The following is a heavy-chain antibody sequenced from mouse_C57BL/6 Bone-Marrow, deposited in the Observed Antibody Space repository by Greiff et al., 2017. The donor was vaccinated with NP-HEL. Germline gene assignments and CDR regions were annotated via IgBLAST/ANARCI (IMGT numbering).Heavy chain of an antibody. CDR2: ISSGSSTI. J-gene: IGHJ2*01. CDR1: GFTFSDYG. Sequence: EVQLVESGGGLVKPGGSLKLSCAASGFTFSDYGMHWVRQASEKGLAWVAYISSGSSTIYYADPVKGRFTISRDNAKNTLFLQMTRLRSEDTAMYYCARRKLGYFDYWGQGTTLTVSS. CDR3: ARRKLGYFDY. V-gene: IGHV5-17*01. D-gene: IGHD4-1*01.